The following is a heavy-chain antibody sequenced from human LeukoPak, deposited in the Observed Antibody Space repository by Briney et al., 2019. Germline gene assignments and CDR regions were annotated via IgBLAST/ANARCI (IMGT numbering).Heavy chain of an antibody. V-gene: IGHV4-39*01. CDR3: ARLITISPAYYFDY. D-gene: IGHD3-3*01. Sequence: SETLSLTCTVSGGSIGSSSYYWGWIRQPPGKGLEWIGSIYYSGSTYYNPSLKSRVTISVDTSKNPFSLKLSSVTAADTAVYYCARLITISPAYYFDYWGQGTLVTVSS. CDR2: IYYSGST. J-gene: IGHJ4*02. CDR1: GGSIGSSSYY.